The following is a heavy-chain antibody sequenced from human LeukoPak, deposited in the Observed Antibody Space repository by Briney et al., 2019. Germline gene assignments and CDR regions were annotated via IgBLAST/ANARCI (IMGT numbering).Heavy chain of an antibody. CDR1: GASINSTKW. CDR2: IYHSGGT. Sequence: SGTLSLTCAVSGASINSTKWWTWVRQPPGKGLEWIGEIYHSGGTNYNPSLKSRVTISADKSRNQFSLKLSSVTAADTAVYYCARGSTWSDYWGQGTLVTVSS. V-gene: IGHV4-4*02. D-gene: IGHD6-13*01. CDR3: ARGSTWSDY. J-gene: IGHJ4*02.